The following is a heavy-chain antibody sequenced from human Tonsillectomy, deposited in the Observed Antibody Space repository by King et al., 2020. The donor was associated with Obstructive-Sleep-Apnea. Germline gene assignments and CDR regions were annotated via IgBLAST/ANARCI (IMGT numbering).Heavy chain of an antibody. J-gene: IGHJ6*02. D-gene: IGHD3-10*01. CDR1: GGSCSVYY. Sequence: VQLQQWGAGLLKPSETLSLTGAVYGGSCSVYYWSWSCKPPGKGLEWIGEINHSGSTNYNPSLKSQVTISVDTSKNQFSLKLRFVTAADTAVYYCAVGSYFRTYYYGMDVWGQGTTVTVSS. CDR3: AVGSYFRTYYYGMDV. V-gene: IGHV4-34*01. CDR2: INHSGST.